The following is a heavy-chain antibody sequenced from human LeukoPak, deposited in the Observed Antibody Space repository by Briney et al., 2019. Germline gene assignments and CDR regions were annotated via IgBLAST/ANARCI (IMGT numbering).Heavy chain of an antibody. J-gene: IGHJ5*02. D-gene: IGHD2-2*02. Sequence: SQTLSLTCTVSGGSISSGGYYWSWIRQHLGKGLEWIGYIYYSGSTYYNPSLKSRVTISVDTSKNQFSLKLSSVTAADTAVYYCARTAIPAPPSNNWFDPWGQGTLVTVSS. CDR2: IYYSGST. V-gene: IGHV4-31*03. CDR1: GGSISSGGYY. CDR3: ARTAIPAPPSNNWFDP.